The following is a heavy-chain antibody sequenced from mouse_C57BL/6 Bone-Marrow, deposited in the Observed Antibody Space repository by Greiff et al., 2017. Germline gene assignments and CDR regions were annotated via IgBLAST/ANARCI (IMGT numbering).Heavy chain of an antibody. CDR3: ARRGYYYGSSYAMDY. CDR2: INPNNGGT. D-gene: IGHD1-1*01. CDR1: GYTFTDYY. J-gene: IGHJ4*01. V-gene: IGHV1-26*01. Sequence: EVQLQQSGPELVKPGASVKISCKASGYTFTDYYMNWVKQSHGKSLEWIGDINPNNGGTSYNQKFKGKATLTVDTSSSTAYMELRSLTSEDSAVYYCARRGYYYGSSYAMDYWGQGTSVTVSS.